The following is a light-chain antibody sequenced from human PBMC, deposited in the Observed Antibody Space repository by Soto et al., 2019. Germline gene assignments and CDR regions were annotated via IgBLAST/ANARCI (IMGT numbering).Light chain of an antibody. Sequence: EIGMTQSPATLSLSPGERATLSCRASQSVGGSFLAWYQQRPGQSPRLLISGASTRATGIPDRSSGSGSGTDFTLTISRLEPEDSAVYYCQQYGRSPLTFGGGTKVDIK. CDR1: QSVGGSF. CDR2: GAS. V-gene: IGKV3-20*01. J-gene: IGKJ4*01. CDR3: QQYGRSPLT.